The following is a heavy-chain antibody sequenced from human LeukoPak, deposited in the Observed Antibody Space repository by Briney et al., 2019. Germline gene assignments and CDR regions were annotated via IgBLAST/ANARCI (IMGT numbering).Heavy chain of an antibody. CDR2: INLNSGGT. D-gene: IGHD6-19*01. V-gene: IGHV1-2*02. CDR3: ASVGSSGADY. Sequence: ASVKVTCTASGYIFTGYYMHWVRQAPGQGLEWMGWINLNSGGTNYAQKFQGRVTMTRDTSISTAYMELSRLRSDDTAVYYCASVGSSGADYWGQGTLVTVSS. CDR1: GYIFTGYY. J-gene: IGHJ4*02.